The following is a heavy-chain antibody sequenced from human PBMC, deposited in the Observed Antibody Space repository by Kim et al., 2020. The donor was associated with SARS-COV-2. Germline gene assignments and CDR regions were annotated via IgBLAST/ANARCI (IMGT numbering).Heavy chain of an antibody. Sequence: RKKYNAHSGKGRFTITRDNSKHTIYLQMSSLRAEDTAVYYCAREVSYFDYWGQGTLVTVSS. D-gene: IGHD6-6*01. CDR2: RKK. V-gene: IGHV3-30*15. CDR3: AREVSYFDY. J-gene: IGHJ4*02.